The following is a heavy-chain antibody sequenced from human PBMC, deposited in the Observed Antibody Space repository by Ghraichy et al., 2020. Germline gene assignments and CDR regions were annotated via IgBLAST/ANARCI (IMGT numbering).Heavy chain of an antibody. J-gene: IGHJ6*02. CDR1: GFTFSSYS. CDR2: ISSSSSTI. CDR3: ARLGGSGSYPGDYYYGMDV. V-gene: IGHV3-48*01. D-gene: IGHD3-10*01. Sequence: GGSLRLSCAASGFTFSSYSMNWVRQAPGKGLEWVSYISSSSSTIYYADSVKGRFTISRDNAKNSLYLQMNSLRAEDTAVYYCARLGGSGSYPGDYYYGMDVWGQGTTVTVSS.